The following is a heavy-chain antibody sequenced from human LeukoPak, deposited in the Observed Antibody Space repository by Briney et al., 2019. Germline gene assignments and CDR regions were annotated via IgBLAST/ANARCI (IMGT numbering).Heavy chain of an antibody. CDR2: IYHSGST. D-gene: IGHD3-22*01. CDR1: GGSISSSNW. Sequence: SETLSLTCAVSGGSISSSNWWSWVRQPPGKGLEWIGEIYHSGSTNYNPSLKSRVTISVDKSKNQFSLKPSSVTAADTAVYYCARESAPTYYYDSSGYYYDWGQGTLVTVSS. V-gene: IGHV4-4*02. J-gene: IGHJ4*02. CDR3: ARESAPTYYYDSSGYYYD.